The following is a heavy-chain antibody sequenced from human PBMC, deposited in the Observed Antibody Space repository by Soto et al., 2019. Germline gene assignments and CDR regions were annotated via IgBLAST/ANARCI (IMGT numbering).Heavy chain of an antibody. V-gene: IGHV1-2*04. CDR2: INPNSGGT. CDR3: ARGHEWELQRWFDY. J-gene: IGHJ4*02. Sequence: ASVKVSCKGSVYTFTGYYMHWVRQAPGQGLEWMGWINPNSGGTNYAQKFQGWVTMTRDTSISTAYMELSSLTSDDTAVYYCARGHEWELQRWFDYWGQGTLVTVSS. D-gene: IGHD1-26*01. CDR1: VYTFTGYY.